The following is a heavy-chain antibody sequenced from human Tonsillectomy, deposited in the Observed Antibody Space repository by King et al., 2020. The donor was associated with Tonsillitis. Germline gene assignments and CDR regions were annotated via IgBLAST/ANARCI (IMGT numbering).Heavy chain of an antibody. CDR2: IYYRWST. CDR1: Y. CDR3: ASLNYYDAD. D-gene: IGHD3-22*01. Sequence: YWGWIRQPPGKGLEWIGIIYYRWSTYYNPSLKSRVTISVDTSKNQFSLKLSSVTAADTAVYYCASLNYYDADWGQGTLVTVYS. J-gene: IGHJ1*01. V-gene: IGHV4-39*01.